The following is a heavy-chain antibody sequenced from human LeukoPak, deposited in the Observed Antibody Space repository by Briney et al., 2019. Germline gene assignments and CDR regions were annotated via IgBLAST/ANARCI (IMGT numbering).Heavy chain of an antibody. CDR3: ARDQVDMLDPGVQEINWFDP. CDR2: KNSYRGHK. V-gene: IGHV1-8*01. J-gene: IGHJ5*02. Sequence: ASVRVSCTASGYTLTSYDINGVRQATGQGREGVGWKNSYRGHKGYAQKLQGRVTMTRNTSISTAYMELSSLRSEDTAVYYCARDQVDMLDPGVQEINWFDPWGQGTLVTVSS. D-gene: IGHD5-24*01. CDR1: GYTLTSYD.